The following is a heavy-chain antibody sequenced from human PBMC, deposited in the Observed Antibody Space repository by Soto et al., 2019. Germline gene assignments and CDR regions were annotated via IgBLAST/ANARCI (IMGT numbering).Heavy chain of an antibody. Sequence: QVQLQESGPGLVKPSQTLSLTCTVSGGSISSGGYYWSWIRQHPGKVLEWIGYIYYSGITYYNPYQTSRVTISVDTSKNQFSLKLSSVTAADTAVYYCARAKTWGFGELLPTDYFDYWGQGTLVTVSS. CDR2: IYYSGIT. CDR3: ARAKTWGFGELLPTDYFDY. J-gene: IGHJ4*02. CDR1: GGSISSGGYY. D-gene: IGHD3-10*01. V-gene: IGHV4-31*03.